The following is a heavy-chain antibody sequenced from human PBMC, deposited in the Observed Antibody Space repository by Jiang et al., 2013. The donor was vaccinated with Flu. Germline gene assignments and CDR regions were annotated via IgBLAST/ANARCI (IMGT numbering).Heavy chain of an antibody. D-gene: IGHD3-10*01. V-gene: IGHV3-11*01. CDR2: ISNPGNTK. J-gene: IGHJ3*02. CDR3: ARARGGAFDI. Sequence: GKGLEWISYISNPGNTKYYAESVKGRFSISRDNSKNSLYLQMNSLRVEDTAVYYCARARGGAFDIWGQGTVVTVSS.